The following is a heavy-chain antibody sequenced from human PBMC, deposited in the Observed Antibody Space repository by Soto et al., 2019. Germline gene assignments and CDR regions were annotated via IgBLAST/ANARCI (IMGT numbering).Heavy chain of an antibody. CDR2: IIPILGTP. J-gene: IGHJ4*02. CDR3: ARERSRYDRSGYYRPDY. CDR1: GDTXTIYA. D-gene: IGHD3-22*01. V-gene: IGHV1-69*10. Sequence: SXKVCFEASGDTXTIYAISGVRQAPGQGLEWMGGIIPILGTPNYAQKFQGRATITADKSTSTAYMEVSSLRYEDTAVYYCARERSRYDRSGYYRPDYWGQGTLGTVSS.